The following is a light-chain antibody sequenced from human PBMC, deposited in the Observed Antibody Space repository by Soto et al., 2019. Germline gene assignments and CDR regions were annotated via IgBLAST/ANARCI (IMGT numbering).Light chain of an antibody. Sequence: QSVLPQPPSVSGTPGQRVTISCSGGISNIATNYVHWFQQLPGTAPKVLSNRDNQRPSGVPDRFSGSKSGTSASLAISGLRSDDEAEYYCAAWDDTVRSYVFGTGTKLTVL. J-gene: IGLJ1*01. CDR2: RDN. V-gene: IGLV1-47*01. CDR1: ISNIATNY. CDR3: AAWDDTVRSYV.